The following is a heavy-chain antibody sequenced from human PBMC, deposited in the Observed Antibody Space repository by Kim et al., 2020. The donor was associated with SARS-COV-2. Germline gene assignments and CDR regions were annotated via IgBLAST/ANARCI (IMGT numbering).Heavy chain of an antibody. Sequence: LKSRVTISVDTSKNQFSLKLSSVTAAETAVYYCARDRGDTYDYYYGMDVWGQGTTVTVYS. J-gene: IGHJ6*02. CDR3: ARDRGDTYDYYYGMDV. D-gene: IGHD1-26*01. V-gene: IGHV4-59*01.